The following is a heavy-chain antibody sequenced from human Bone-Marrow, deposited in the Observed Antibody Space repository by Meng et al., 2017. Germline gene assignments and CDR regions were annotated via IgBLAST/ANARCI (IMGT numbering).Heavy chain of an antibody. CDR1: GDSVSGNRAL. Sequence: QVQLQPPGPRLVKPSQPRSLTCAISGDSVSGNRALWHWVRQSPSRGLEWLGHTYYRSQWQSHYGASVKSRISIYADTSRNQFSLILNSVTPEDTAVYYCASWYGESWGQGTLVTVSS. J-gene: IGHJ4*02. CDR2: TYYRSQWQS. V-gene: IGHV6-1*02. CDR3: ASWYGES. D-gene: IGHD3-10*01.